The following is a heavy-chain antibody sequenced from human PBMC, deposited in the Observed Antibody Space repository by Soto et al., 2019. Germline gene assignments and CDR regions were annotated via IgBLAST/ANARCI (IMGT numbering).Heavy chain of an antibody. CDR3: ARDSLPYGSASGTGAFDY. J-gene: IGHJ4*01. V-gene: IGHV3-21*06. CDR2: NSTSGNDK. CDR1: RFAFGSSN. D-gene: IGHD6-13*01. Sequence: PAGSLRLSCAGSRFAFGSSNMNWVRPPPGKGLEWVSSNSTSGNDKSYAESVRGRLTVSRGNFQNSLFLDMNSLRAEDTAVYYCARDSLPYGSASGTGAFDYWGHGTQVTVSS.